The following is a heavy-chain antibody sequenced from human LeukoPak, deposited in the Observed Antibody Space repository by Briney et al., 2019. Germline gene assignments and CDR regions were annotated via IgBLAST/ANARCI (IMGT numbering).Heavy chain of an antibody. Sequence: SETLSLTCAVYSGSFSGYYWSWIRQPPGKGLEWIGEINHSGSTNYNPSLKSRVTISVDTSKNQFSLKLSSVTAADTAVYYCAREQRPRADYYGSGSYSQRQYFQHWGQGTLVTVSS. D-gene: IGHD3-10*01. CDR3: AREQRPRADYYGSGSYSQRQYFQH. J-gene: IGHJ1*01. CDR2: INHSGST. V-gene: IGHV4-34*01. CDR1: SGSFSGYY.